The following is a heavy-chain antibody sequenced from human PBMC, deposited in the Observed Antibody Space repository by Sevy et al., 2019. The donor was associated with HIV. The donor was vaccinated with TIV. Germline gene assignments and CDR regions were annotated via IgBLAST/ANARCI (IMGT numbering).Heavy chain of an antibody. V-gene: IGHV3-7*01. CDR1: GFTFSSYW. CDR3: AREGASHYDFWSGYFYYYYYGMDV. J-gene: IGHJ6*02. D-gene: IGHD3-3*01. Sequence: GGSLRLSCAASGFTFSSYWMNWIRQAPGKGLEWVANIKQDGSEKYYVDSVKGRFTISRDNAKNSLYLEMNTLRAEDTAVYYCAREGASHYDFWSGYFYYYYYGMDVWGQGTTVTVSS. CDR2: IKQDGSEK.